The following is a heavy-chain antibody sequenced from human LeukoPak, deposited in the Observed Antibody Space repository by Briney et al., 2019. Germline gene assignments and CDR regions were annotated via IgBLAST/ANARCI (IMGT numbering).Heavy chain of an antibody. CDR1: GFTVSSKY. CDR3: ARRGDDGRAFDI. D-gene: IGHD4-17*01. J-gene: IGHJ3*02. V-gene: IGHV3-66*01. CDR2: IYSGGPT. Sequence: GGSLRLSCAASGFTVSSKYMTWVRQAPGKGLEWVSVIYSGGPTYYADSVKGRVTISRDNSENTVYLQMNSLRVEDTAMYYCARRGDDGRAFDIWGQGTMVTVSS.